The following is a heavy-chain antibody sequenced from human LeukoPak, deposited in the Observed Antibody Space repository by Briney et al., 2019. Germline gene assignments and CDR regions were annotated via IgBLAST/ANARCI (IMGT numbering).Heavy chain of an antibody. CDR2: ISSKVYGGAV. CDR1: GFTFEDYA. Sequence: GGSLRLSCTASGFTFEDYAISWVRQAPGKGLEWVGFISSKVYGGAVEYAASVRGRFTISRDDFKSIAYLQMISLKAEDTAVYYCARGDTAMGPLDCWGQGTLVTVSS. CDR3: ARGDTAMGPLDC. V-gene: IGHV3-49*04. J-gene: IGHJ4*02. D-gene: IGHD5-18*01.